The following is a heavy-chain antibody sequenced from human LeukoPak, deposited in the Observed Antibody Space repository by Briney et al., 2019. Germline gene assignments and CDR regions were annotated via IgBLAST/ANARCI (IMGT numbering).Heavy chain of an antibody. Sequence: GGSLRLPCAPSGFTFSSYWMSWVRQAPGKGREWVANIKQYGSEKYYVDSVKGRFTISRDNAKNSLYLQMNSLRAEDTAVYYCARGTAAAGTYYFDYWGQGTLVTVSS. D-gene: IGHD6-13*01. V-gene: IGHV3-7*01. CDR2: IKQYGSEK. CDR3: ARGTAAAGTYYFDY. CDR1: GFTFSSYW. J-gene: IGHJ4*02.